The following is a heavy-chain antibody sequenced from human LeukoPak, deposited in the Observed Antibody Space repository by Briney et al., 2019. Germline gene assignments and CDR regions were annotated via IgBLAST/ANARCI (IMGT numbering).Heavy chain of an antibody. CDR1: GFTFSSYA. V-gene: IGHV3-23*01. J-gene: IGHJ6*03. D-gene: IGHD5-12*01. CDR3: AKLGGATISYYYYYMDV. Sequence: GGSLRLSCAASGFTFSSYAMSWVRQAPGKGLEWVSAISGSGGSTYYADSVKGRFTISRDNSKNTLYLQMNSLRAEDTAVYCCAKLGGATISYYYYYMDVWGKGTTVTVSS. CDR2: ISGSGGST.